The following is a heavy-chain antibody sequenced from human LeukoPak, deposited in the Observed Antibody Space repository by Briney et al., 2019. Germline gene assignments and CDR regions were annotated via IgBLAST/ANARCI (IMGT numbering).Heavy chain of an antibody. V-gene: IGHV4-34*01. D-gene: IGHD3-10*01. CDR1: GGSFSGYY. Sequence: SETLSLTCAVYGGSFSGYYWSWIRQPPGKGLEWIGEINHSGSTNYNPSLKSRVTISVDTSKNQFSLKLSSVTAADTAVYYCARGVDFYGSGIDYWGQGTLVTVSS. J-gene: IGHJ4*02. CDR2: INHSGST. CDR3: ARGVDFYGSGIDY.